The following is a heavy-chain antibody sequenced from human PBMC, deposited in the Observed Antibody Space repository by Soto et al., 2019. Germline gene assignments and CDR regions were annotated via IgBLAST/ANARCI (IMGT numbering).Heavy chain of an antibody. D-gene: IGHD1-1*01. CDR3: ARGDTYYVNWYFDY. Sequence: QVQLEQSGAEVQKPGASVKVSCKTSGFTFTNYYINWVRQAPGQGLEVMGWISAYSGNTNYAQNLQGRVTMTTDTSASTAYLELRSLRSDDTAVYFCARGDTYYVNWYFDYWGQGTLVTVSS. J-gene: IGHJ4*02. V-gene: IGHV1-18*01. CDR1: GFTFTNYY. CDR2: ISAYSGNT.